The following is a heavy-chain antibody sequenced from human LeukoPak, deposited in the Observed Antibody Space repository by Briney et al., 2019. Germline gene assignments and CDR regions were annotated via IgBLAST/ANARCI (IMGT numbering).Heavy chain of an antibody. V-gene: IGHV1-8*01. D-gene: IGHD5-18*01. CDR3: ARGGVRYSYGLDAFDI. CDR1: GYTFTSYD. Sequence: ASVKVSCKASGYTFTSYDINWVRQATGQGLEWMGWMNPNSGNTGYAQKFQGRVTMTRNTSISTAYMELSSLRSEDTAVYYCARGGVRYSYGLDAFDIWGQGTMVTVSS. CDR2: MNPNSGNT. J-gene: IGHJ3*02.